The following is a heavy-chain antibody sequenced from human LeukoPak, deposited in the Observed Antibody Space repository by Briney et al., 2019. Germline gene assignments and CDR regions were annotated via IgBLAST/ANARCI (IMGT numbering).Heavy chain of an antibody. D-gene: IGHD2-8*01. Sequence: PGRSLRLSCAASGFTFSSYGIHWVRQASGKGLEWVAVIWYDGSNKYYADSVKGRFTISRDNSKNTLYLQMNSLRAEDTAVYYCARAGGYCTNGVCYLTKPFVYWGQGTLVTVSS. CDR1: GFTFSSYG. V-gene: IGHV3-33*01. CDR2: IWYDGSNK. J-gene: IGHJ4*02. CDR3: ARAGGYCTNGVCYLTKPFVY.